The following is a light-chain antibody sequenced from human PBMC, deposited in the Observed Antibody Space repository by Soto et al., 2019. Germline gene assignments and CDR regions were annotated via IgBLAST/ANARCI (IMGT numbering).Light chain of an antibody. CDR3: AAWDDNLRGVV. CDR1: KNDIGVYDF. J-gene: IGLJ2*01. V-gene: IGLV2-8*01. CDR2: EVV. Sequence: QSALTQPPSASGSPGQSVTISCTGTKNDIGVYDFVSWYQHHPGKAPRLIIYEVVQRPSGVPDRFSGSKSGNTASLTVSGLQAADEADYYCAAWDDNLRGVVFGGGTKLTVL.